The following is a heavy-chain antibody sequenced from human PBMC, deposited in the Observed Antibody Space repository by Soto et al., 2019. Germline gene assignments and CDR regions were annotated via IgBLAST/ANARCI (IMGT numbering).Heavy chain of an antibody. D-gene: IGHD6-19*01. CDR3: AKDGIPVAAPFDS. Sequence: EVQLLESGGGLVQPGGSLSLSCVASGFIFSSYGMSWVRQAPGKGLEWVSTIITRGGSRYYADSVKGRFTISRDHSKITLYLQMNRLRGEDTAIYYCAKDGIPVAAPFDSWGQGTLVTVSS. J-gene: IGHJ4*02. CDR2: IITRGGSR. V-gene: IGHV3-23*01. CDR1: GFIFSSYG.